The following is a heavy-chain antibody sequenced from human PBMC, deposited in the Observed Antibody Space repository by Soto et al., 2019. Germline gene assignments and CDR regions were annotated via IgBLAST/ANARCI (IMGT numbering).Heavy chain of an antibody. CDR2: ISAYNGNT. J-gene: IGHJ5*02. CDR3: AGSAYSWFDP. CDR1: GYTFTSYG. Sequence: ASVKVSCKASGYTFTSYGISWVRQAPGQGLEWMGWISAYNGNTNYAQKLQGRVTMTTDTSTSTAYMELRSLRSDYTAVYYYAGSAYSWFDPWGQGTLVTVSS. V-gene: IGHV1-18*01. D-gene: IGHD6-6*01.